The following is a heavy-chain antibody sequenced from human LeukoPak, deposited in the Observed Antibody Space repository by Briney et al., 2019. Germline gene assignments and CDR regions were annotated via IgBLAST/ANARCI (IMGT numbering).Heavy chain of an antibody. J-gene: IGHJ4*02. D-gene: IGHD1/OR15-1a*01. CDR1: GFTFSDYY. Sequence: GGSLRLSCAASGFTFSDYYMSWLRQAPGKGLEWVSYISSSGSIIYYADSVKGRFTISRDNSKNTLYLQMNSLRAEDTAVYYCASEPQGTLLEEQQTWGQGTLVTVSS. CDR2: ISSSGSII. V-gene: IGHV3-11*01. CDR3: ASEPQGTLLEEQQT.